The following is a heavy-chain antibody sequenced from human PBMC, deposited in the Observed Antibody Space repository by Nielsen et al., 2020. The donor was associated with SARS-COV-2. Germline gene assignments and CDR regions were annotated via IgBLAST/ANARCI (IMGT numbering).Heavy chain of an antibody. D-gene: IGHD6-13*01. CDR2: IYHSGST. CDR3: AREVPTAAGTAFDY. CDR1: GGSISSGGYS. V-gene: IGHV4-30-2*01. J-gene: IGHJ4*02. Sequence: SETLSLTCTVSGGSISSGGYSWSWIRQPPGKGLEWIGYIYHSGSTYYNPSLKSRVTISVDRSKNQFSLKLSSVTAADTAVYYCAREVPTAAGTAFDYWGQGTLVTVSS.